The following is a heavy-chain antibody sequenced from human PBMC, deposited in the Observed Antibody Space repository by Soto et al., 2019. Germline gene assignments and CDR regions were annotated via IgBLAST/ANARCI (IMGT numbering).Heavy chain of an antibody. Sequence: ASVKVSCKASGYTFTSYYMHWVRQAPGQGLEWMGIINPSGGSTSYAQKFQGRVTMTRDTSTSTVYMELSSLRSEDTAVYYCAREALLGYCSGGSCYGLDYWGQGTLVTVSS. CDR1: GYTFTSYY. V-gene: IGHV1-46*03. D-gene: IGHD2-15*01. CDR2: INPSGGST. CDR3: AREALLGYCSGGSCYGLDY. J-gene: IGHJ4*02.